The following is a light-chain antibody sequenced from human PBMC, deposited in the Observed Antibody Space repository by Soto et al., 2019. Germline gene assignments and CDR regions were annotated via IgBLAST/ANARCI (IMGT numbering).Light chain of an antibody. V-gene: IGLV2-14*01. CDR3: SSYTGSSTYVV. Sequence: QSALTQPASVSGSPGPSITISCTGTSSDVGGYNYVSWYQQHPGKAPKLMIYDVNNRPSGVSNRFSGSKSGNTASLTISGLQAEDEADYYCSSYTGSSTYVVFGGGTQLTVL. J-gene: IGLJ2*01. CDR2: DVN. CDR1: SSDVGGYNY.